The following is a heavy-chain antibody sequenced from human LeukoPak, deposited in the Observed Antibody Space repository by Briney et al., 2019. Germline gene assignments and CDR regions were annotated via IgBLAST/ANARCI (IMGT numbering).Heavy chain of an antibody. CDR2: IYPGDSDT. D-gene: IGHD4-17*01. J-gene: IGHJ6*02. CDR1: GYSFTSYW. CDR3: ARANGHGDYRHPYYYYYGMDV. V-gene: IGHV5-51*01. Sequence: GESLKISCKGSGYSFTSYWIGWVRQMPGKGLEWMGIIYPGDSDTRYSPSLQGQVTISADKSISTAYLQWSSLKASDTAMYYCARANGHGDYRHPYYYYYGMDVWGQGTTVTVSS.